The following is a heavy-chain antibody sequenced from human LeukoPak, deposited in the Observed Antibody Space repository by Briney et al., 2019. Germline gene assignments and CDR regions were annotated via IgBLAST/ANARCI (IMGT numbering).Heavy chain of an antibody. D-gene: IGHD2-8*02. J-gene: IGHJ4*02. CDR1: GFTFSSYS. CDR2: IWYDGSNK. CDR3: ARAPGGTGYYFDY. Sequence: GGSLRLSCAASGFTFSSYSMNWVRQAPGKGLEWVAVIWYDGSNKYYADSVKGRFTISRDNSKNSLYLQMNSLRAEDTAVYYCARAPGGTGYYFDYWGQGTLVTVSS. V-gene: IGHV3-33*08.